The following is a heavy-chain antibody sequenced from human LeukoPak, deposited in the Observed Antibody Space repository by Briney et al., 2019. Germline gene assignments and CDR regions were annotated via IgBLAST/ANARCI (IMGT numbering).Heavy chain of an antibody. CDR1: GFTFSSYA. Sequence: GGSLRLSCAASGFTFSSYAMSWVRQAPGKGLEWVSVISGSGGSTYYADSVKGRFTISRDNSKNTLYLQMNSLRAEDTGVYYCAKNSGAMVTSFDYWGQGTLVTVSS. V-gene: IGHV3-23*01. D-gene: IGHD5-18*01. CDR3: AKNSGAMVTSFDY. CDR2: ISGSGGST. J-gene: IGHJ4*02.